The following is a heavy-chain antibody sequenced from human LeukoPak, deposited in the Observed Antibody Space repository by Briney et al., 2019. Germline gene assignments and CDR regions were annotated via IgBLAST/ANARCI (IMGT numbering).Heavy chain of an antibody. Sequence: GGSLRLSCAASGFTFSSYSMNWVRQAPGKGLEWVSSISSSSSYIYYADSVKGRFTISRDNSMNTLYLQMNSLRAEDTAVYYCAKGPSRGYFNYWGQGSLVTVSS. D-gene: IGHD3-16*01. J-gene: IGHJ4*02. V-gene: IGHV3-21*01. CDR2: ISSSSSYI. CDR3: AKGPSRGYFNY. CDR1: GFTFSSYS.